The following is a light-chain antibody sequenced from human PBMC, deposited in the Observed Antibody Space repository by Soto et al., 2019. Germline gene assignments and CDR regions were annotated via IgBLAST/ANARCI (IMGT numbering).Light chain of an antibody. Sequence: QSALTQPASGSGSPGQSIPISCTGTSSDVGGYNYVSWYQQHPGKAPKLMIYDVSNRPSWVSNRFSGSKSGNTASLTISGLQAEDEADYYCGSYTSSSALYVFGTGTKLTVL. CDR1: SSDVGGYNY. CDR3: GSYTSSSALYV. V-gene: IGLV2-14*01. CDR2: DVS. J-gene: IGLJ1*01.